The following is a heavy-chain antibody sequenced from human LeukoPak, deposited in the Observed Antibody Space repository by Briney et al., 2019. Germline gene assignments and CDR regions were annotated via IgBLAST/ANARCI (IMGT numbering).Heavy chain of an antibody. CDR3: ARSSRGYSYGGFDY. V-gene: IGHV3-21*01. CDR1: GFTFSSYS. Sequence: PGGSLRLSCAASGFTFSSYSMNWVRQAPGKGLEWVSSISSSSSYIYYADSVKGRFTISRDNAKNSLYLQMNSLRAEDTAVYYCARSSRGYSYGGFDYWGQGILVTVSS. J-gene: IGHJ4*02. D-gene: IGHD5-18*01. CDR2: ISSSSSYI.